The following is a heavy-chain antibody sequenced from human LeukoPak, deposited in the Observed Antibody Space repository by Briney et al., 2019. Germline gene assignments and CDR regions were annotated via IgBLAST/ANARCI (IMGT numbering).Heavy chain of an antibody. Sequence: GGSLRLSCAASGFTFSNYAMSWVRQAPGKGLEWVSAISDSGGGTYYADSVKGRFTISRDSSKNTLYLQMDSLRAEDTAVYYCAKDSVGVAGPDYWGQGALVTVSS. V-gene: IGHV3-23*01. J-gene: IGHJ4*02. CDR2: ISDSGGGT. CDR1: GFTFSNYA. D-gene: IGHD6-19*01. CDR3: AKDSVGVAGPDY.